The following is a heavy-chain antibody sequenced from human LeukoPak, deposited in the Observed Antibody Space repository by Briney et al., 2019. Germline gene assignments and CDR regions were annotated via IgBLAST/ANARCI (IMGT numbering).Heavy chain of an antibody. V-gene: IGHV3-30*04. D-gene: IGHD6-13*01. CDR2: VSYDESKK. Sequence: GGSLRLSCAASGFTFSNHAMHWVRQAPGKGLEWVSVVSYDESKKYYADSVKGRFTISRDNSKNTLYLQMNSLRADDTAVYFCARYSWSEQRLVLPLDYWGQGTLVTVSS. J-gene: IGHJ4*02. CDR1: GFTFSNHA. CDR3: ARYSWSEQRLVLPLDY.